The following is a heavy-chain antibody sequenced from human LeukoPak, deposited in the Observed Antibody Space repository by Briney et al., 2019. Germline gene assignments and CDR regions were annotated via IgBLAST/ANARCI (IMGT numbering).Heavy chain of an antibody. Sequence: GGSLRLSCAASGFTFSSYSMNWVRQAPGKGLEWVSSISSSSSYIHYADSVKGRFTISRDNAKNSLYLQMNSLRAEDTAVYYCARDLGYSGSYYHPEFFDYWGQGTLVTVSS. CDR3: ARDLGYSGSYYHPEFFDY. CDR1: GFTFSSYS. D-gene: IGHD1-26*01. V-gene: IGHV3-21*01. J-gene: IGHJ4*02. CDR2: ISSSSSYI.